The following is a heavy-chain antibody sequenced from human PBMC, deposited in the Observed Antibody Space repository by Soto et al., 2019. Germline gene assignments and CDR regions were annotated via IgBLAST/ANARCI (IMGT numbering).Heavy chain of an antibody. CDR2: IYYSGST. V-gene: IGHV4-59*01. D-gene: IGHD6-13*01. J-gene: IGHJ4*02. Sequence: LSLTCTVSGGSISSYYWSWIRQPPGKGLEWIGYIYYSGSTNYNPSLKSRVTISVDTSKNQFSLKLSSVTAADTAVYYCARSGYSSSLFYFDYWGQGTLVTVSS. CDR3: ARSGYSSSLFYFDY. CDR1: GGSISSYY.